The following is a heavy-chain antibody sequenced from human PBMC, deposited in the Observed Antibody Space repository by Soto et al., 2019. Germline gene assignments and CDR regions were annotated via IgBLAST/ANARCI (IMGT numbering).Heavy chain of an antibody. D-gene: IGHD3-10*01. CDR2: ISSSSTTL. CDR1: GLTFSIYS. V-gene: IGHV3-48*02. J-gene: IGHJ6*02. Sequence: GGSLRLSCAASGLTFSIYSMNWVRQAPGKGLEWVSYISSSSTTLYYADSVKGRFTISRDNAKNSLYLQMHSLRDEDTAVYYCARDPGDGMDVWGQGTTVTVSS. CDR3: ARDPGDGMDV.